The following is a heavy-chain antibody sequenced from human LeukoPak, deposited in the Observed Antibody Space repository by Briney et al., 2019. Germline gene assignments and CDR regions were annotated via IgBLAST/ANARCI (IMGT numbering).Heavy chain of an antibody. J-gene: IGHJ4*02. CDR2: INYSGNT. V-gene: IGHV4-39*01. CDR1: GGSISSSSYY. CDR3: ARHVPKTTVGAFDY. Sequence: PSETLSLTCTVSGGSISSSSYYWGWIRQPPGKGLEWIGNINYSGNTYFNPSLKSRVTISVGTSKNQFSLNLSSVTAADTAVYYCARHVPKTTVGAFDYWGQGTLVTVSS. D-gene: IGHD1-26*01.